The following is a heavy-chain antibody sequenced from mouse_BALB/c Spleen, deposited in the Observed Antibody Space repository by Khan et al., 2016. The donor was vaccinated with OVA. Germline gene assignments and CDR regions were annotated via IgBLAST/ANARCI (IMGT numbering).Heavy chain of an antibody. Sequence: VQLQQPGAELMKPGASVKLSCTVSGFNIKDTYMHWVTQRPEQGLEWIGRIDPANGNTKYDPKFQGKATLTADTSSNTAYLQLSSLTSEDTAVYYCAYSLLLYSVDYWGQGTSGTVS. J-gene: IGHJ4*01. D-gene: IGHD1-2*01. CDR1: GFNIKDTY. CDR3: AYSLLLYSVDY. V-gene: IGHV14-3*02. CDR2: IDPANGNT.